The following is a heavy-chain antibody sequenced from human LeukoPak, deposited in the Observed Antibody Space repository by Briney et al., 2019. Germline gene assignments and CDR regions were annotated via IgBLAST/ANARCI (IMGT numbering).Heavy chain of an antibody. V-gene: IGHV4-59*01. D-gene: IGHD3-16*01. CDR1: GGSISNYY. J-gene: IGHJ5*02. Sequence: SETLSLTCTVSGGSISNYYWSWIRQPPGKGLEWIGYIYYSGSTNYNPSLKSRVTISVDTSKNQFSLKLSSVTAADTAIYYCARESGSYLWRSWLNPWGQGTLVTVSS. CDR3: ARESGSYLWRSWLNP. CDR2: IYYSGST.